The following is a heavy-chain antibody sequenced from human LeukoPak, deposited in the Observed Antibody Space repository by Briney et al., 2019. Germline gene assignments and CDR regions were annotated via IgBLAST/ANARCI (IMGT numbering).Heavy chain of an antibody. CDR1: GFTLSTYW. D-gene: IGHD2-8*02. J-gene: IGHJ5*02. V-gene: IGHV3-74*01. CDR3: ARALVGYYNWFDP. CDR2: INNDGSNT. Sequence: GGSLRLSCAASGFTLSTYWMHWVRQAPGKGLVWVSRINNDGSNTAYADSVKGRFTISRDNAKNTLYLQLNSLRAEDTALYYCARALVGYYNWFDPWGQGTLVTVSS.